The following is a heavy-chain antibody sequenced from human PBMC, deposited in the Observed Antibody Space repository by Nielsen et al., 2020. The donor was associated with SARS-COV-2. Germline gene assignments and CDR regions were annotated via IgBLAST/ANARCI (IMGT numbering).Heavy chain of an antibody. D-gene: IGHD3-10*01. V-gene: IGHV3-30*04. CDR1: GFTFSNSA. J-gene: IGHJ4*02. CDR3: AGDHFGSATQIVDY. CDR2: ISYDGSKE. Sequence: GESLKISCAASGFTFSNSAMHWVRQAPGKGLEWMAAISYDGSKEYYADSVKGRFTISRDNSKNTLYLQVNSLRIEDTAIYYCAGDHFGSATQIVDYWGQGTLVTVSS.